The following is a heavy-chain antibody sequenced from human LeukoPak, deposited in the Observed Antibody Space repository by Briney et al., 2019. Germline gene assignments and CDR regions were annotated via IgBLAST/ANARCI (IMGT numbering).Heavy chain of an antibody. CDR1: GGSISSFY. CDR2: IYNSGST. CDR3: ARIGYCSGGSCPRNYYYYMDV. J-gene: IGHJ6*03. D-gene: IGHD2-15*01. Sequence: SETLSLTCTVSGGSISSFYWSWIRQPPGKGLEWIGDIYNSGSTNYNPSLKSRVTISVDTSKNQFSLKLSSVTAADTAVYYCARIGYCSGGSCPRNYYYYMDVWGKGTTVTVSS. V-gene: IGHV4-59*12.